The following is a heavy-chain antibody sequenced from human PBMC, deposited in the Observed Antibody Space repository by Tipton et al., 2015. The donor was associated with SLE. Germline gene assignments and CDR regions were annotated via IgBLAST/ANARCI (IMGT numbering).Heavy chain of an antibody. V-gene: IGHV4-59*11. CDR2: IYNSGNT. Sequence: TLSLTCSVSGTSISTHYWTWIRQPPGKGLEWIGYIYNSGNTKYNPSLKSRVTISVDTSKNQVSLKLDSVTAADTAVYYCARDPDLEVCSGTTCPDTLDIWGQGTLVTVSS. CDR1: GTSISTHY. D-gene: IGHD1-7*01. J-gene: IGHJ3*02. CDR3: ARDPDLEVCSGTTCPDTLDI.